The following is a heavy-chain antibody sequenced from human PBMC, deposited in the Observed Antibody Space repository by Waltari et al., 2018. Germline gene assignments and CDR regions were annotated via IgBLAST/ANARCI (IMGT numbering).Heavy chain of an antibody. CDR2: IKQDGSEK. D-gene: IGHD6-13*01. J-gene: IGHJ3*02. V-gene: IGHV3-7*01. Sequence: EVQLVESGGGLVQPGGSLRLSCAASGFTFSSYWMSWVRQAPGKGLEWVANIKQDGSEKYYVDSVKGRFTISRDNAKNSLYLQMNSLRAEDTAVYYCASEVAAVNDAFDIWGQGTMVIVSS. CDR3: ASEVAAVNDAFDI. CDR1: GFTFSSYW.